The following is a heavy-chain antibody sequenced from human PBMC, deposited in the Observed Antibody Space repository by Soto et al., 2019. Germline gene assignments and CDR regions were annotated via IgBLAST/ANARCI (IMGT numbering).Heavy chain of an antibody. V-gene: IGHV4-31*03. CDR1: GGSMSRGGYY. D-gene: IGHD4-17*01. CDR2: IYYTGST. Sequence: QVQLQESGPGLVEPSQTLSLTCTVSGGSMSRGGYYWSWIRQPPGKGLEWIGYIYYTGSTYYNPSLKSRVIISIDMSKNQFSLKLSSVTAADTAVYYCASTGDYHVDYWGQGTLVTVSS. J-gene: IGHJ4*02. CDR3: ASTGDYHVDY.